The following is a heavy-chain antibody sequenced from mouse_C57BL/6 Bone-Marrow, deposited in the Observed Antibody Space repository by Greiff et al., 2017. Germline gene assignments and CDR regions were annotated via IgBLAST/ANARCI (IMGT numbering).Heavy chain of an antibody. Sequence: EVQLQQSGPELVKPGASVKISCKASGYSFTDYYMNWVKQSNGKSLEWIGVINPNYGTTSYNQKFKGKATLTVDQSSSTAYMQLNSLTSEDSAVYYCARSRDSAGYVGVAYWGQGTRVTVSA. CDR1: GYSFTDYY. D-gene: IGHD3-2*02. V-gene: IGHV1-39*01. CDR2: INPNYGTT. CDR3: ARSRDSAGYVGVAY. J-gene: IGHJ3*01.